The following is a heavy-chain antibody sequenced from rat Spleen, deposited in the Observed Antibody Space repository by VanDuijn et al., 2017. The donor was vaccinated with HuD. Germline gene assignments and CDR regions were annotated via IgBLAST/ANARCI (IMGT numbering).Heavy chain of an antibody. D-gene: IGHD5-1*01. CDR1: GFTFSDYY. CDR3: ARHGLGSWYFDF. V-gene: IGHV5-22*01. J-gene: IGHJ1*01. CDR2: INYEGSST. Sequence: EVQLVESGGGLVQPGRSLKLSCAASGFTFSDYYMAWVRQAPKKGLEWVASINYEGSSTYYGDSVKGRFTISRDNAKSTLYLQMNSLRSEDTATYYCARHGLGSWYFDFWGPGTMVTVSS.